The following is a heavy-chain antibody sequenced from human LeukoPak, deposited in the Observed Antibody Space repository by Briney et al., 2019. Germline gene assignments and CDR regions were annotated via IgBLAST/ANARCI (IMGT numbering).Heavy chain of an antibody. CDR1: GFTFSYYY. D-gene: IGHD5-18*01. Sequence: GGSLRLSCVASGFTFSYYYMNWIRQAPGKGLEWVSYITTSGSTIYYIDSVKGRFTISRDNAKNSLYLQMNSLRAEDTAVYYCARSNSYGYVRTMDVWGQGTTVTVSS. CDR2: ITTSGSTI. J-gene: IGHJ6*02. CDR3: ARSNSYGYVRTMDV. V-gene: IGHV3-11*01.